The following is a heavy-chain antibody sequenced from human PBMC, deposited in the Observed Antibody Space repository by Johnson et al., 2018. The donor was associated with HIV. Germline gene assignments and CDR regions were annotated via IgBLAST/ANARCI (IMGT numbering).Heavy chain of an antibody. CDR3: ARGAMITFGGVISGDAFDI. Sequence: VQLVESGGGLVQPGGSLRLSCAASGFTFSSYAMSWVRQAPGKGLEWVSAISGSGGSTYYADSVKGRFTISRDNSKNTLYLQMNSLRAEDTAVYYCARGAMITFGGVISGDAFDIWGQGTMVTVSS. CDR1: GFTFSSYA. V-gene: IGHV3-23*04. D-gene: IGHD3-16*01. CDR2: ISGSGGST. J-gene: IGHJ3*02.